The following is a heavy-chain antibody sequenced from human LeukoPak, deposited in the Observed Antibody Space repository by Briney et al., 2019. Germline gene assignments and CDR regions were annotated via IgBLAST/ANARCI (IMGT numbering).Heavy chain of an antibody. CDR2: INHSGST. Sequence: PSETLSLTCAVYGGSFSGYYWSWIRQPPGKGLEGIGEINHSGSTNYNPSLKSRVTISVDTSKNQFSLKLSSVTAADTAVYYCARHRFTYYDILTGYFDYWGQGTLVTVSS. D-gene: IGHD3-9*01. V-gene: IGHV4-34*01. CDR1: GGSFSGYY. J-gene: IGHJ4*02. CDR3: ARHRFTYYDILTGYFDY.